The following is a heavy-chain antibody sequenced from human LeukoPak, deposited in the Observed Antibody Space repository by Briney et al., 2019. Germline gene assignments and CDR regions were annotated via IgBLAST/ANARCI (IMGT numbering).Heavy chain of an antibody. CDR1: GGSISSGSYY. Sequence: PSETLSLTCTVSGGSISSGSYYWSWIRQPAGKGLEWIGRIYTSGSTNYNPSLKSRVTISVDTSKNQFSLKLSSVTAADTAVYYCARHGSWRFTMVRGVPKHNWFDPWGQGTLVTVSS. D-gene: IGHD3-10*01. J-gene: IGHJ5*02. CDR2: IYTSGST. CDR3: ARHGSWRFTMVRGVPKHNWFDP. V-gene: IGHV4-61*02.